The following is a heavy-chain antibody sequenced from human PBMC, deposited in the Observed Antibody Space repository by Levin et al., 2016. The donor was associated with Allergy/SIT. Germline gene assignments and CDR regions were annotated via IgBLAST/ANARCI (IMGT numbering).Heavy chain of an antibody. Sequence: WIRQPPGKGLEWIGYIYYSGSTNYNPSLKSRVTISVDTSKNQFSLKLSSVTAADTAVYYCARVSPSGGAFFDYWGQGTLVTVSS. D-gene: IGHD2-15*01. J-gene: IGHJ4*02. V-gene: IGHV4-59*01. CDR3: ARVSPSGGAFFDY. CDR2: IYYSGST.